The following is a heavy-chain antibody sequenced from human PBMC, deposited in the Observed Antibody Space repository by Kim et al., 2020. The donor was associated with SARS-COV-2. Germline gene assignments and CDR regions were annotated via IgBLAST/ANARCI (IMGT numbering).Heavy chain of an antibody. CDR2: NT. J-gene: IGHJ3*02. CDR3: AMVKLRAFDI. D-gene: IGHD1-1*01. Sequence: NTNYAQKLQGRVTMTTDTSTSTAYRGVRRLRSDDTAVYYCAMVKLRAFDIWGQGTMVTVSS. V-gene: IGHV1-18*01.